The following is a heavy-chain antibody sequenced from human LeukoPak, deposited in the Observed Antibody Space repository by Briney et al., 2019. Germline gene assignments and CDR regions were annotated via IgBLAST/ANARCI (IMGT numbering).Heavy chain of an antibody. V-gene: IGHV3-30*03. D-gene: IGHD1-14*01. CDR3: AREPETRYNFDY. CDR2: ISFDGSNQ. CDR1: GFNFSRYG. Sequence: TGGSLRLSCEASGFNFSRYGMHWVRQAPGKGLEWVAVISFDGSNQHYADSVKGRFTISRDNSKNTLYLQMNSLRTEDTAVYYCAREPETRYNFDYWGQGTLVTVSS. J-gene: IGHJ4*02.